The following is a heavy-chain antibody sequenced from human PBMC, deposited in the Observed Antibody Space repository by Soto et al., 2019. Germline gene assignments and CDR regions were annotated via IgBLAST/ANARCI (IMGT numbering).Heavy chain of an antibody. Sequence: QVQLVQSGAEVKKPGSSVKVSCKASGGTFSSYAISWVRQAPGQGLEWMGGIIPIFGTANYAQKFQGRVTITADESTSTAYMELSSLRSEDTAVYYCASSLVAATDDHYYYYYGMVVWGQGTTVTVSS. CDR1: GGTFSSYA. V-gene: IGHV1-69*01. CDR3: ASSLVAATDDHYYYYYGMVV. D-gene: IGHD2-15*01. J-gene: IGHJ6*02. CDR2: IIPIFGTA.